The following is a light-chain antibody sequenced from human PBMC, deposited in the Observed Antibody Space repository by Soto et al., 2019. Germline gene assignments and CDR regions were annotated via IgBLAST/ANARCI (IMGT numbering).Light chain of an antibody. J-gene: IGKJ2*01. CDR3: QQSYSTPRT. Sequence: DIQMTQSPSSLSASVGGRVTITCRASQNISNYLNWYQQKPGKAPKLLIYAASSLQSGVPSRFSGSGSGTGFTLTSSSLQPEDFATYYCQQSYSTPRTFGQGTKLEIK. CDR2: AAS. CDR1: QNISNY. V-gene: IGKV1-39*01.